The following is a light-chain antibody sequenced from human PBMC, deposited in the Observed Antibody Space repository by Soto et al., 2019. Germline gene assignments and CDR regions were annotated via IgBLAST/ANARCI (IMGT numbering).Light chain of an antibody. V-gene: IGKV3-20*01. J-gene: IGKJ2*01. CDR2: GAS. Sequence: DIVLTQSPGTLSLSPGERATLSCRASQSVTSSYLAWYQQKPGQAPRLLIYGASSRATGIPDRFSGSGSGTDFTLSISRREPEDFALYYCQQSAASPYTFGQGTKLEIK. CDR1: QSVTSSY. CDR3: QQSAASPYT.